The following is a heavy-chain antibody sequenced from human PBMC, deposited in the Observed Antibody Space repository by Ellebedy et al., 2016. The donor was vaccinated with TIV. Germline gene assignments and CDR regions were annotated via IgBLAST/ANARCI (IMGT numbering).Heavy chain of an antibody. Sequence: SETLSLXXTVSGGSISSYYWSWVRQLPGKGLEWIGYIYNTGITYYSPSLKSRISLSVDTSKNQFSLQMTSVTAADTGIYYCARVRGSGSYYANWGQGTLVTVSS. J-gene: IGHJ4*02. CDR1: GGSISSYY. D-gene: IGHD3-10*01. CDR3: ARVRGSGSYYAN. V-gene: IGHV4-59*06. CDR2: IYNTGIT.